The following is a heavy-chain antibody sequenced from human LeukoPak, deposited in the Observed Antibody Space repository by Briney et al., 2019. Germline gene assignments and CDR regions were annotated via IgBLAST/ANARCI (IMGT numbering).Heavy chain of an antibody. CDR1: GFSFSTCA. Sequence: GGSLRLSCAASGFSFSTCAMNWVRQAPGKGLEWVSTISSGGDGALYADSVKGRFTISRDNSKNTLFLQMNSLRAEDTAVYYCAKRTRGYSYGTLDYWGQGTLVTVSS. D-gene: IGHD5-18*01. V-gene: IGHV3-23*01. J-gene: IGHJ4*02. CDR2: ISSGGDGA. CDR3: AKRTRGYSYGTLDY.